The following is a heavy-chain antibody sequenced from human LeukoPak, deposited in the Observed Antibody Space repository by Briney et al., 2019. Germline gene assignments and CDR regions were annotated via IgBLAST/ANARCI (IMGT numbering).Heavy chain of an antibody. CDR2: INPNSGGT. CDR1: GYSFSDNY. V-gene: IGHV1-2*02. J-gene: IGHJ4*02. CDR3: AREVYGDSSFDY. D-gene: IGHD4-17*01. Sequence: ASVKVSCKASGYSFSDNYMHWVRQAPGQGPEWMGWINPNSGGTEYSQKFQGRVTMTRDTSISTVYLELGRLRSDDTAVYYCAREVYGDSSFDYWGQGTLLTVSS.